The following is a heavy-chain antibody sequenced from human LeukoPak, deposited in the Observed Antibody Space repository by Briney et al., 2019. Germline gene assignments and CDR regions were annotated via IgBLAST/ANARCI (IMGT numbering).Heavy chain of an antibody. D-gene: IGHD3-3*01. Sequence: SQTLSLTCTVSGGSISSGSYYWSWIRQPAGKGLEWIGRIYTSGSTNYNPSLKSRVTISVDTSKNQFSLKLSSVTAADTAVYYCARDRVDFWSGSENYMDVWGKGTTVTVSS. J-gene: IGHJ6*03. V-gene: IGHV4-61*02. CDR3: ARDRVDFWSGSENYMDV. CDR2: IYTSGST. CDR1: GGSISSGSYY.